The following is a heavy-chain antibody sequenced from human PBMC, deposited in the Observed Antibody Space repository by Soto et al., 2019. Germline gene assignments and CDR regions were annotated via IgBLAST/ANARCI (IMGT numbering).Heavy chain of an antibody. CDR3: ARDPGVGAFDI. J-gene: IGHJ3*02. CDR1: SGSISSSNW. D-gene: IGHD3-3*01. V-gene: IGHV4-4*02. CDR2: IYHSGST. Sequence: QVQLQESGPGLVKPSGTLSLTCAVSSGSISSSNWWNWVRQPPGKVLEWIGEIYHSGSTNYNPSHKSRVTISGDKSKNQFSLKLSSVTAADTAVYYCARDPGVGAFDIWGQGTMVTVSS.